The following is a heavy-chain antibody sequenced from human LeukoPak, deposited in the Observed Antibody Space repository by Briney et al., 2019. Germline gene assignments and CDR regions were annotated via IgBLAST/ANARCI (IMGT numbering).Heavy chain of an antibody. CDR3: ARDWGHSDAFDI. V-gene: IGHV1-2*02. CDR2: INPNSGGT. CDR1: GYTFIGYY. J-gene: IGHJ3*02. D-gene: IGHD3-16*01. Sequence: GASVKVSCKASGYTFIGYYMHWVRQAPGQGLEWMGWINPNSGGTKYAQKFQGRVTMTRDTSITTAYMELSRLRSDDTAVYYCARDWGHSDAFDIWGQGTMVTVSS.